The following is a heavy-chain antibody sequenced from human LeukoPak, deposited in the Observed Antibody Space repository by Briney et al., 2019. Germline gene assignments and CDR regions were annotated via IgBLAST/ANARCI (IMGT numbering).Heavy chain of an antibody. D-gene: IGHD3-10*01. CDR2: IYYSGSA. V-gene: IGHV4-39*01. CDR1: GDSISNNNHY. J-gene: IGHJ4*02. CDR3: ARRGGSGRSFDY. Sequence: SETLSLTCTVSGDSISNNNHYWGWIRQPPGKGLEWIGSIYYSGSAYYNPSLKSRVTISVDTSKNQFSLNLSSVPASDTAVYYCARRGGSGRSFDYWGQEILVTVSS.